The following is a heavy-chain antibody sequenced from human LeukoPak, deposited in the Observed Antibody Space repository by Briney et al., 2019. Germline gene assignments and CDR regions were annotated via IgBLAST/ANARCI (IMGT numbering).Heavy chain of an antibody. D-gene: IGHD1-26*01. V-gene: IGHV1-18*04. Sequence: ASVKVSCKASGYTFTSYYMHWVRQAPGQGLEWMGWISAYNGNTNYAQKLQGRVTMTTDTSTSTAYMELRSLRSDDTAVYYCARDLGSGSYSGFDPWGQGTLVTVSS. J-gene: IGHJ5*02. CDR3: ARDLGSGSYSGFDP. CDR2: ISAYNGNT. CDR1: GYTFTSYY.